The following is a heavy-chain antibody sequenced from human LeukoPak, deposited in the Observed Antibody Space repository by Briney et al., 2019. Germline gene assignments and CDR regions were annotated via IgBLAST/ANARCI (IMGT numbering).Heavy chain of an antibody. V-gene: IGHV4-38-2*02. CDR2: MYHSGST. J-gene: IGHJ4*02. CDR3: ARDVLIVDY. Sequence: SETLSLTCAVSGYSISSAYYWGWIRQPPGKGLEWIGSMYHSGSTYYNPSLESRFTMSVETTNNHFSLKLCSLTAPLTTAYHYARDVLIVDYWGKGTVVSVS. D-gene: IGHD2-8*01. CDR1: GYSISSAYY.